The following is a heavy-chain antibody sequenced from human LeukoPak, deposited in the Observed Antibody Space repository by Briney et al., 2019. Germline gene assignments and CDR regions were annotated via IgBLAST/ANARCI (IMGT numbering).Heavy chain of an antibody. CDR2: ISGSGTTI. V-gene: IGHV3-48*04. D-gene: IGHD3-10*01. CDR3: ASSPRGVY. Sequence: GGSLRLSCAASGFTFTSYGMHWVRQAPGKGLEWVSEISGSGTTIFYADSVKGRFTVSRDNAKNSLYLQMNSLRVEDTAVYYCASSPRGVYWGQGTLVTVSS. CDR1: GFTFTSYG. J-gene: IGHJ4*02.